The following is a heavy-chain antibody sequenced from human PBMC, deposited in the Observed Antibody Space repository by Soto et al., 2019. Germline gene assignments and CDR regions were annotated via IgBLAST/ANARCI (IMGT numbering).Heavy chain of an antibody. Sequence: SESLSLTCTVSGGSVSSGSYYWSWIRQPPGKGLEWIGYIHYSGSTNYNPSLKSRVIILVDTPKNQFSLKLSSVTTADTAVYYCAKIRAHSSDAFDVWGQGTMVTVSS. J-gene: IGHJ3*01. D-gene: IGHD2-21*01. CDR1: GGSVSSGSYY. V-gene: IGHV4-61*01. CDR2: IHYSGST. CDR3: AKIRAHSSDAFDV.